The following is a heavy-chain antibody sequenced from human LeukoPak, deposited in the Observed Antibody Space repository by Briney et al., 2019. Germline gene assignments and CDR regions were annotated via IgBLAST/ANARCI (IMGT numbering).Heavy chain of an antibody. Sequence: SETLSLTCTVSGGSISSYYWSWVRQPPGKGLEWIGFVYYTGSTNYSPSLKSRVTISVDTSKNQFSLKLRSVTAADTAVYYCARISSSNWYNERGAFDVWGQGTMVTVPS. J-gene: IGHJ3*01. CDR1: GGSISSYY. CDR3: ARISSSNWYNERGAFDV. D-gene: IGHD6-13*01. V-gene: IGHV4-59*01. CDR2: VYYTGST.